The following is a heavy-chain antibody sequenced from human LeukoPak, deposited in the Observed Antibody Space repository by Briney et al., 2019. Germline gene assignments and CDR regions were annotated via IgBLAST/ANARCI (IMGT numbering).Heavy chain of an antibody. CDR1: GYTFIGYY. V-gene: IGHV1-2*04. D-gene: IGHD6-13*01. J-gene: IGHJ4*02. CDR2: INPNSGGT. CDR3: ARDPAGPAAAGVYFDY. Sequence: GASVKVSCKASGYTFIGYYMHWVRQAPGQGLEWMGWINPNSGGTNYAQKFQGWVTMTRDTSISTAYMELSRLRSDDTAVYYCARDPAGPAAAGVYFDYWGQGTLVTVSS.